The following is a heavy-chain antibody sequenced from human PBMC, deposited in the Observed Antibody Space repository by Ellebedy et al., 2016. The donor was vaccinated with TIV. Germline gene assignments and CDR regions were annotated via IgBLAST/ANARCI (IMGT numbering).Heavy chain of an antibody. V-gene: IGHV1-8*01. D-gene: IGHD5-18*01. Sequence: ASVKVFCXEYGYTFTSYDIHWVRQAPGQGLEWMGWVNPNSGYTGYAQMFQGRVTMTRNTSINTAYMELRSLRSDDTAVYYCGTPMVGDFSYYYMDVWGKGTTVTVSS. CDR1: GYTFTSYD. J-gene: IGHJ6*03. CDR3: GTPMVGDFSYYYMDV. CDR2: VNPNSGYT.